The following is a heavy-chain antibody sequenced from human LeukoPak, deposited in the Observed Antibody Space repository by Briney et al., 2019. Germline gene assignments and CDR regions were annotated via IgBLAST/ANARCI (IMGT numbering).Heavy chain of an antibody. CDR2: INHSGST. D-gene: IGHD2-21*01. V-gene: IGHV4-34*01. J-gene: IGHJ4*02. CDR3: ARTGRDHSTLTILDY. CDR1: GGSFSGYY. Sequence: PSETLSLTCAVYGGSFSGYYWSWIRQPPGKGLEWIGEINHSGSTNYNPSLKSRVTISVDTSKNQFSLRLSSVTAADTAVYYCARTGRDHSTLTILDYWGQGTLVTVSS.